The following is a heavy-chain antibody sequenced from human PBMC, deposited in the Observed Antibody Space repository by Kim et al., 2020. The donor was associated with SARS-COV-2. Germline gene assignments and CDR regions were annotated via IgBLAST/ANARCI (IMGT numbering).Heavy chain of an antibody. D-gene: IGHD2-8*01. CDR1: GFTFNNYG. J-gene: IGHJ1*01. CDR2: IGSGGYIT. Sequence: GGSLRLSCAASGFTFNNYGMSWVRQAPGKGLEWISTIGSGGYITYYAASAKGRFTISRDNSKNTLYLQMNSLRAEDTAVYYCTKDIYVCTTGVCLFVHWG. V-gene: IGHV3-23*01. CDR3: TKDIYVCTTGVCLFVH.